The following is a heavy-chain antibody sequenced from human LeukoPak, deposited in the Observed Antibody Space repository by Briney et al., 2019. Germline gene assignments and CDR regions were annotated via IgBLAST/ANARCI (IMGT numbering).Heavy chain of an antibody. D-gene: IGHD3/OR15-3a*01. CDR2: IYYSGST. Sequence: SETLSLTCTVSGGSISSSSYYWSWIRQPPGKGLEWIGYIYYSGSTNYNPSLKSRVTISVDTSKNQFSLKLSSVTAADTAVYYCARRDWHDAFDIWGQGTMVTVSS. CDR3: ARRDWHDAFDI. V-gene: IGHV4-61*01. J-gene: IGHJ3*02. CDR1: GGSISSSSYY.